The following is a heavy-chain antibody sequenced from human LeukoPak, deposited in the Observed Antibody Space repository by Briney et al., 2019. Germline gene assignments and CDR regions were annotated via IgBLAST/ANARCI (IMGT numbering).Heavy chain of an antibody. CDR1: GFTFSNYW. Sequence: PGGSLRLSCAVSGFTFSNYWMTWVRQAPGKGLEWVSAISGSGGSTYYADSVKGRFTISRDNSKNTLYLQMNSLRAEDTAVYYCAKEPHIVVVTATSFDYWGQGTLVTVSS. V-gene: IGHV3-23*01. J-gene: IGHJ4*02. D-gene: IGHD2-21*02. CDR2: ISGSGGST. CDR3: AKEPHIVVVTATSFDY.